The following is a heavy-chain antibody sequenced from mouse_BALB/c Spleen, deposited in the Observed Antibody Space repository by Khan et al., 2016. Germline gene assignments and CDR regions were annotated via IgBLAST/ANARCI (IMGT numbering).Heavy chain of an antibody. CDR2: INTYTGEP. J-gene: IGHJ3*01. D-gene: IGHD2-4*01. CDR3: ERHYDYAPFAY. V-gene: IGHV9-3-1*01. CDR1: GYTFTNYG. Sequence: QLQLVQSGPELKKPGETVKISCKASGYTFTNYGMNWVKQAPGKGLKWMGWINTYTGEPTYADDFKGRFAFSLETSASTAYLQINNLKNEDTATYFCERHYDYAPFAYWGQGTLVTVSA.